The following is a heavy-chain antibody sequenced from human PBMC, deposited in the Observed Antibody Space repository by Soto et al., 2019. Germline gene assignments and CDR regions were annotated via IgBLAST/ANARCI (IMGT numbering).Heavy chain of an antibody. J-gene: IGHJ2*01. CDR2: ISAYNGNT. V-gene: IGHV1-18*01. CDR1: GYTFTSYG. Sequence: ASVKVSCKASGYTFTSYGISWVRQAPGQGLEWMGWISAYNGNTNYAQKLQGRVTMTTDTSTSTAYMELRSLRSDDTAVYYCARVGEEDYDILTGYPNWYFDLWGRSTLVTVSS. CDR3: ARVGEEDYDILTGYPNWYFDL. D-gene: IGHD3-9*01.